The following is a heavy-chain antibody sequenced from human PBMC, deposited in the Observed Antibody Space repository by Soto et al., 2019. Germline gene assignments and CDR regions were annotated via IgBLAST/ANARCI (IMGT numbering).Heavy chain of an antibody. CDR3: AKDMGHGYYYMDV. CDR1: GFTFDDYA. D-gene: IGHD3-16*01. Sequence: GGSLRLSCAASGFTFDDYAMHWVRQAPGKGLEWVSGISWNSGSIGYADSVKGRFTISRENAKNSLYLQMNSLRAEDTALYYCAKDMGHGYYYMDVWGKGTTVTVSS. CDR2: ISWNSGSI. J-gene: IGHJ6*03. V-gene: IGHV3-9*01.